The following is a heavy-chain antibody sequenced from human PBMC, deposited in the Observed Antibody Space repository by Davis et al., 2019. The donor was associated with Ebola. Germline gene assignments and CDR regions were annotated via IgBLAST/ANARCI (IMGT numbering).Heavy chain of an antibody. CDR2: ISYDGSNK. CDR1: GFTFSSYG. J-gene: IGHJ4*02. Sequence: PAGSLRLSCAASGFTFSSYGMHWVRQAPGKGLEWVAVISYDGSNKYYADSVKGRFTISRDNSKNTLYLQMNSLRAEDTAVYYCSKGPNYYDSSGYLDYWGQGTLVTVSS. V-gene: IGHV3-30*18. D-gene: IGHD3-22*01. CDR3: SKGPNYYDSSGYLDY.